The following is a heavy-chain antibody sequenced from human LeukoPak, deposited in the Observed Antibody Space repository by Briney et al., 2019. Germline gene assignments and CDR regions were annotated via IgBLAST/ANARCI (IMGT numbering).Heavy chain of an antibody. CDR1: GYSISSGYY. V-gene: IGHV4-38-2*01. CDR3: ARAHISYDYGDYAWDDY. CDR2: IYHSGST. D-gene: IGHD4-17*01. Sequence: TSETLSLTCAVSGYSISSGYYWGWIRQPPGKGLEWIGSIYHSGSTYYNPSLKSRVTISVDTSKNQFSLKLSSVTAADTAVYYCARAHISYDYGDYAWDDYWGQGTLVTVSS. J-gene: IGHJ4*02.